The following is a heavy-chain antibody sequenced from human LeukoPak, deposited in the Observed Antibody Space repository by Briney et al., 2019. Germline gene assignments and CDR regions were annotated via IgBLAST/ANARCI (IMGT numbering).Heavy chain of an antibody. Sequence: PGRSLRLSCAASGFTFDDYAMHWVRQAPGKGLEWVSGISWNSGSIGYADSVKGRFTISRDNAKNSLNLQMNSLRAEDTALYYCAKDTSLVGATTWGEFDYWGQGTLVTVSS. D-gene: IGHD1-26*01. CDR2: ISWNSGSI. V-gene: IGHV3-9*01. CDR3: AKDTSLVGATTWGEFDY. J-gene: IGHJ4*02. CDR1: GFTFDDYA.